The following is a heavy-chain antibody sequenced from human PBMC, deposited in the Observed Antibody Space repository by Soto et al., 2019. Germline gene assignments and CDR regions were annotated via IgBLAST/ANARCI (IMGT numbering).Heavy chain of an antibody. V-gene: IGHV4-61*01. Sequence: QVQLQESGPGQVKPSETLFLTCTVSGGSVSSGTYYWRWIRQPAGKGLEWMGYIYRGSPNYNPSLESRASISVDPSRTQFSLMLSSVTAADTAVYYCSRDQGRGAGYFALWCRGTLVTVSS. CDR1: GGSVSSGTYY. CDR2: IYRGSP. CDR3: SRDQGRGAGYFAL. J-gene: IGHJ2*01. D-gene: IGHD3-10*01.